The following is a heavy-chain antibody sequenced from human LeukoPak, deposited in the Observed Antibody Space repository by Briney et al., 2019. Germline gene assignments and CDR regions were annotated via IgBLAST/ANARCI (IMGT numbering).Heavy chain of an antibody. CDR3: ARDRAMVPGVY. D-gene: IGHD2-8*01. J-gene: IGHJ4*02. V-gene: IGHV3-30-3*01. CDR1: GFTFSSYW. Sequence: GGSLRLSCAASGFTFSSYWMSWVRQAPGKGLEWVAFISYDGGNKYYADSVKGRFTISRDNSKNTLYLQMNSLRAEDTAVYYCARDRAMVPGVYWGQGTLVTVSS. CDR2: ISYDGGNK.